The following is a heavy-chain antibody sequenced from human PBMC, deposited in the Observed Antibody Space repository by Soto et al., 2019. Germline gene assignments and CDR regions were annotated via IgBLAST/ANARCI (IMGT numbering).Heavy chain of an antibody. CDR2: IYYSGST. V-gene: IGHV4-39*01. Sequence: PSETLSLSCTVSGGSICSSSYYWGWIRQPPGKGLEWIGSIYYSGSTYYNPSLKSRVTISVDTSKNQFSLKLSSVTAADTAVYYCARHQTTVTDFDYWGQGTLVTVSS. CDR3: ARHQTTVTDFDY. CDR1: GGSICSSSYY. J-gene: IGHJ4*02. D-gene: IGHD4-17*01.